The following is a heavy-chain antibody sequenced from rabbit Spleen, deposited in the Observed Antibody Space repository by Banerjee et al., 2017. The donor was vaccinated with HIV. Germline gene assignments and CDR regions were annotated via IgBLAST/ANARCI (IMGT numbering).Heavy chain of an antibody. CDR3: ARDSASSFSSYGMDL. Sequence: QSLEESGGGLVKPGASLTLTCKASGFSFNSGYDMCWVRQAPGKGLEWIACIYAGISTNIYYANWAKGRFTISKSSSTTVTLQMTSLTAADTATYFCARDSASSFSSYGMDLWGPGTLVTVS. CDR2: IYAGISTNI. J-gene: IGHJ6*01. V-gene: IGHV1S40*01. CDR1: GFSFNSGYD. D-gene: IGHD8-1*01.